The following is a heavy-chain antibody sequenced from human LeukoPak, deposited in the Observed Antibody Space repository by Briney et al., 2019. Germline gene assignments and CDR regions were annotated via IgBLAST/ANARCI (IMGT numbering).Heavy chain of an antibody. V-gene: IGHV4-4*07. CDR3: AREEVGYCSSTSCRHIDY. J-gene: IGHJ4*02. D-gene: IGHD2-2*01. CDR1: GGSISSYY. CDR2: IYTSGST. Sequence: PSETLSLTCTVSGGSISSYYWSWIRQPAGNGLEWIWRIYTSGSTNYNPSLKSRVTMSVDTSKNQFSLKLSSVTAADTAVYYCAREEVGYCSSTSCRHIDYWGQGTLVTVSS.